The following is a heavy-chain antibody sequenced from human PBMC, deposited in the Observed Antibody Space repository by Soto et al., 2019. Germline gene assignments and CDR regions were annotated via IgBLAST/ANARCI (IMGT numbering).Heavy chain of an antibody. V-gene: IGHV4-31*03. CDR2: IYYSGST. CDR3: ARADIVVVTAAMNAFDI. J-gene: IGHJ3*02. Sequence: SETLSLTCTVSGGSISSGGYYWSWIRQHPGKGLEWIGYIYYSGSTYYNPSLTSRVTISVDTSKNQFSLKLSSVTAADTAVYYCARADIVVVTAAMNAFDIWGQGTMVTVSS. D-gene: IGHD2-2*01. CDR1: GGSISSGGYY.